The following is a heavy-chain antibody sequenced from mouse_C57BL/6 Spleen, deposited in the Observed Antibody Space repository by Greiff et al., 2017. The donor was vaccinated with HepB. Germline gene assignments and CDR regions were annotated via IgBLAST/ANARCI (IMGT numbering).Heavy chain of an antibody. V-gene: IGHV5-17*01. D-gene: IGHD1-1*01. CDR3: ARPRYYGSSYPYAMDY. CDR1: GFTFSDYG. CDR2: ISSGSSTI. Sequence: EVKVVESGGGLVKPGGSLKLSCAASGFTFSDYGMHWVRQAPEKGLEWVAYISSGSSTIYYADTVKGRFTISRDNAKNTLFLQMTSLRSEDTAMYYWARPRYYGSSYPYAMDYWGQGTSVTVSS. J-gene: IGHJ4*01.